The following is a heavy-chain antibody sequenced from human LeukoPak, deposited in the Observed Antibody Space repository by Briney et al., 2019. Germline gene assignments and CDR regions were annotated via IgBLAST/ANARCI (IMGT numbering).Heavy chain of an antibody. V-gene: IGHV4-4*07. D-gene: IGHD2-8*01. CDR1: GGSISSYY. J-gene: IGHJ4*02. CDR2: IYTSGST. CDR3: AVTCTNGVCYHGGFY. Sequence: SETLSLTCTVSGGSISSYYWSWIRQPAGKGLEWIGRIYTSGSTNYNPSLKSRVTMSVDTSKNQFSLKLSSVTAADTAVYHCAVTCTNGVCYHGGFYWGQGTLVTVSS.